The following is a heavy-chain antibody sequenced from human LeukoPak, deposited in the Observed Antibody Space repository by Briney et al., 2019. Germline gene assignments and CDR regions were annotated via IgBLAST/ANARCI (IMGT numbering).Heavy chain of an antibody. Sequence: PSETLSLTCTVSGGSISSYYWSWIRQPPGKGLEWIGYIYYSGSTNYNPSLKSRVTISVDTSKNQFSLKLSSVTAADTAVYYCAREGRNSIDYWGQGTLVTVSS. CDR3: AREGRNSIDY. J-gene: IGHJ4*02. V-gene: IGHV4-59*01. CDR2: IYYSGST. CDR1: GGSISSYY. D-gene: IGHD3-10*01.